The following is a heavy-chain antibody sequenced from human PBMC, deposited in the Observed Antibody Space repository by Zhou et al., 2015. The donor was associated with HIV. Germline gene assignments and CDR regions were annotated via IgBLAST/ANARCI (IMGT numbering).Heavy chain of an antibody. V-gene: IGHV1-69*02. J-gene: IGHJ4*02. CDR2: IIPILGIA. CDR3: ARGRRRSSGWSYYFDY. D-gene: IGHD6-19*01. Sequence: QVQLVQSGAEVKKPGSSVKVSCKASGGTFSSYTISWVRQAPGQGLEWMGRIIPILGIANYAQKFQGRVTITADKSTSTAYMELSSLRSEDTAVYYCARGRRRSSGWSYYFDYWGQGTLVTVSS. CDR1: GGTFSSYT.